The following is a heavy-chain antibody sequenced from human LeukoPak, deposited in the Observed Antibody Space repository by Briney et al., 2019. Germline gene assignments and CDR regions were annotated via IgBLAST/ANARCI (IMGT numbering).Heavy chain of an antibody. Sequence: SETLSLTCTASGGSISSYYWSWIRQPPGKGLEWVGYIYYSGSNNYNPSLKSPVTISVDTSKNQFSLKLSSVTAADTAVYYCAREDCSGGSCYPLFYWGQGTLVTVSS. V-gene: IGHV4-59*01. J-gene: IGHJ4*02. CDR1: GGSISSYY. D-gene: IGHD2-15*01. CDR2: IYYSGSN. CDR3: AREDCSGGSCYPLFY.